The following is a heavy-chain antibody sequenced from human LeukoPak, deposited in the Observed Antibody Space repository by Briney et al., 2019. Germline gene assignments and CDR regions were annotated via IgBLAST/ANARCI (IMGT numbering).Heavy chain of an antibody. CDR3: AKVEWLLSDAFDI. V-gene: IGHV3-30*12. D-gene: IGHD3-3*01. J-gene: IGHJ3*02. Sequence: GGSLRLSCAASGFTFSSYGMHWVRQAPGKGLEWVAVISYDGSNKYYADSVKGRFTISRDNSKNTLYLQMNSLRAEDTAVYYCAKVEWLLSDAFDIWGQGTMVTVSS. CDR1: GFTFSSYG. CDR2: ISYDGSNK.